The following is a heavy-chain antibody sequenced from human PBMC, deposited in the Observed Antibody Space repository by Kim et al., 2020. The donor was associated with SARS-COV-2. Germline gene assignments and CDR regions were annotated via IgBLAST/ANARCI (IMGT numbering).Heavy chain of an antibody. V-gene: IGHV3-21*01. J-gene: IGHJ4*02. CDR2: SSSSYI. CDR3: ASSKAY. Sequence: SSSSYIYYADSVKGRFTISRDNAKNSLYLQMNSLRAEDTAVYYCASSKAYWGQGTLVTVSS.